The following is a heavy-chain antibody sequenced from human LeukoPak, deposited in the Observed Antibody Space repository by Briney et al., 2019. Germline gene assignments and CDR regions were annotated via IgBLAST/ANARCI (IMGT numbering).Heavy chain of an antibody. CDR2: IYSGGRT. D-gene: IGHD3-22*01. Sequence: GGSLRLSCAASGFTVSSNYMSWVRQAPGKGLEWVSVIYSGGRTYYADSVKGRFTISRDNSKNTLYLQMNSLRAEDTAVYYCAREQSGYYDSSGYFNDWGQGTLVTVSP. CDR3: AREQSGYYDSSGYFND. CDR1: GFTVSSNY. J-gene: IGHJ4*02. V-gene: IGHV3-66*01.